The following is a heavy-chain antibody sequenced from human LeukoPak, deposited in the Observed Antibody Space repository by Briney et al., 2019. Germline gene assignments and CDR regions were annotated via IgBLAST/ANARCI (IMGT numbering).Heavy chain of an antibody. D-gene: IGHD4-17*01. Sequence: GGSLRLSCSASGFTFSSYAMHWVRQAPGKGLEYVSAISSNGGSTYYADSVKGRFTISRDNSKNTLYLQMSSLRAEDTAVYYCVALDYGDFSFFDYWGQGTLVTASS. CDR2: ISSNGGST. CDR1: GFTFSSYA. J-gene: IGHJ4*02. V-gene: IGHV3-64D*09. CDR3: VALDYGDFSFFDY.